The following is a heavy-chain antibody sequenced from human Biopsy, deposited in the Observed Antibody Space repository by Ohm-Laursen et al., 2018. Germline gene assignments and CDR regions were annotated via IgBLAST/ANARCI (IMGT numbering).Heavy chain of an antibody. CDR2: IYDRGSTA. CDR3: ARGMRSSGWPYFDS. Sequence: TLSLTCAVSGDSVSSGSFYWTWIRQPPGQGLEYIGYIYDRGSTANYNPSLESRVTMSVDMPKNQFSLKLSSVTAADTAIYYCARGMRSSGWPYFDSWGQRTLVTVSS. D-gene: IGHD6-19*01. CDR1: GDSVSSGSFY. J-gene: IGHJ4*02. V-gene: IGHV4-61*01.